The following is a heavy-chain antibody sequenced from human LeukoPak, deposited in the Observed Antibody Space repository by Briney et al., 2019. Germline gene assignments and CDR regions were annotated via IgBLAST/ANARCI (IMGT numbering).Heavy chain of an antibody. CDR3: ARRLTQYVCFDP. Sequence: SQTLSLTCAISGDSVSSNSVTWNWIRQSPSRGLEWLGRTYYRSTWYNDYAVSVRGRITVNPDTSKNQFSLHLNSVTPEDTAVYYCARRLTQYVCFDPWGQGTLVTVSS. J-gene: IGHJ5*02. CDR2: TYYRSTWYN. D-gene: IGHD2-2*01. CDR1: GDSVSSNSVT. V-gene: IGHV6-1*01.